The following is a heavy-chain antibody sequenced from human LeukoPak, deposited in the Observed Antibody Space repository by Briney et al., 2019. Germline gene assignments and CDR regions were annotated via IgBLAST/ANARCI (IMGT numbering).Heavy chain of an antibody. Sequence: PGGSLRLSCAASGFTFSDYYMSWIRQAPGKGLEWVSYISSSSSYTNYADSVKGRFTISRDNAKNSLYLQMNSLRAEDTAVYYCARAPIYSGSYYHYYYGMDVWGQGTTVTVSS. CDR2: ISSSSSYT. J-gene: IGHJ6*02. D-gene: IGHD1-26*01. CDR3: ARAPIYSGSYYHYYYGMDV. V-gene: IGHV3-11*05. CDR1: GFTFSDYY.